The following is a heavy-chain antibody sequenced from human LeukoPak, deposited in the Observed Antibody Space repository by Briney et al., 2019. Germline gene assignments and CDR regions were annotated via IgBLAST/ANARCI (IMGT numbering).Heavy chain of an antibody. V-gene: IGHV3-23*01. CDR1: GFTFSSYA. J-gene: IGHJ3*02. CDR3: AGSPTVDAAFDI. CDR2: ISRSGGST. Sequence: GGSLRLSCAASGFTFSSYAMSWVRQAPGKGLEWVSSISRSGGSTYYADSVRGRFTVSRDNSRNTLALQMNSLRAEDTAVYYCAGSPTVDAAFDIWGQGTMVTVSS. D-gene: IGHD4-23*01.